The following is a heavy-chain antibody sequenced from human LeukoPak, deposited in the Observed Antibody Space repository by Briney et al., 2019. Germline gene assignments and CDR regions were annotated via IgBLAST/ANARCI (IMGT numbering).Heavy chain of an antibody. V-gene: IGHV3-7*05. D-gene: IGHD2/OR15-2a*01. Sequence: PGGSLRLSCAASGFTFNNFEMNWVRQAPGKGLEWLATINQDGSEKYYVDSVKGRFTISRDNAKNSLFLQMNSLRAEDTAVYYCTTFYTRLTDYWGQGTLVTVSS. CDR1: GFTFNNFE. CDR3: TTFYTRLTDY. CDR2: INQDGSEK. J-gene: IGHJ4*02.